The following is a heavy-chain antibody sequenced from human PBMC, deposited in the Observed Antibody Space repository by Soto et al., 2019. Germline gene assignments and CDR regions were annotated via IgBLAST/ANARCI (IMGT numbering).Heavy chain of an antibody. CDR3: SRDRSVVPYGMDV. V-gene: IGHV4-31*03. Sequence: QVQLQESGPGLVKPSQILSLTCTVSGGSVSSGAYYWSWVRQLPGKGLEWIGYIYYSGKTYYNPSLKSRVTILVDTSKNQFSLKLGSVTAADTAVYYSSRDRSVVPYGMDVWGQGTTVTVSS. CDR2: IYYSGKT. D-gene: IGHD3-10*01. CDR1: GGSVSSGAYY. J-gene: IGHJ6*02.